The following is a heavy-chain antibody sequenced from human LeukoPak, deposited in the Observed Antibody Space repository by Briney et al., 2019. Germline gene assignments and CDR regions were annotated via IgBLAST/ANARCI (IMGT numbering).Heavy chain of an antibody. D-gene: IGHD3-22*01. V-gene: IGHV4-4*09. CDR2: IYNIQYT. Sequence: SETLSLACTVANGSMNSYYWNWVRQSPGKGLEWIGRIYNIQYTEYNPSLKSRVSISVDTSKSQFSLNLNSVTAADTAVYYCARRSGYDSSGYYRPYYFDYWGQGTLVTVSS. CDR3: ARRSGYDSSGYYRPYYFDY. J-gene: IGHJ4*02. CDR1: NGSMNSYY.